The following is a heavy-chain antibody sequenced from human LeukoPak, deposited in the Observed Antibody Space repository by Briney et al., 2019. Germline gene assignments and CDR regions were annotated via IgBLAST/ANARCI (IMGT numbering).Heavy chain of an antibody. D-gene: IGHD1-26*01. CDR3: ARGMRSYDY. Sequence: SETLSLTCTVSGGSISSYYWSRIRQPPGKGLEWIGYIYYSGSTNYNPSLKSRVTISVDTSKNQFSLKLSSVTAADTAVYYCARGMRSYDYWGQGTLVTVSS. J-gene: IGHJ4*02. CDR2: IYYSGST. V-gene: IGHV4-59*01. CDR1: GGSISSYY.